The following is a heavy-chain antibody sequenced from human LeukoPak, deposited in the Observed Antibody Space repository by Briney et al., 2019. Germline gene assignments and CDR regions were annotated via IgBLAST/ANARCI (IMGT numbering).Heavy chain of an antibody. CDR1: GFSLTTYGMC. J-gene: IGHJ4*02. V-gene: IGHV2-70*17. D-gene: IGHD4-17*01. CDR3: AHTGGDTVTTLPYY. CDR2: IDWDDDK. Sequence: ESGPALVKPTQTLTLTCTFSGFSLTTYGMCVSWIRQPPGKALEWLARIDWDDDKFYNTSLRTRFTISRDTSKNQVVLTLTNVEPVDTATYYCAHTGGDTVTTLPYYWGQGTLVTVSS.